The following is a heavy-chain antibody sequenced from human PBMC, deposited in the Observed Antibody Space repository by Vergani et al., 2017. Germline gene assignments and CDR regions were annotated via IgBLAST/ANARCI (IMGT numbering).Heavy chain of an antibody. CDR2: IYYSGST. V-gene: IGHV4-31*03. D-gene: IGHD6-6*01. Sequence: QVQLQESGPGLVKPSQTLSLTCTVSGGSISSGGYYWSWIRQHPGKGLEWIGYIYYSGSTYYNPSLKSRVTISVDTSKNQFSLKLSSVTAADTAVYYCAGDRIAARLYYYYGMDVWGQGTTVTVSS. CDR3: AGDRIAARLYYYYGMDV. J-gene: IGHJ6*02. CDR1: GGSISSGGYY.